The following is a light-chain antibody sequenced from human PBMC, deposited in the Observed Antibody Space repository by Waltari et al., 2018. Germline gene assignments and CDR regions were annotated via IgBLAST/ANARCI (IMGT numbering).Light chain of an antibody. CDR1: STDLASYNL. J-gene: IGLJ1*01. V-gene: IGLV2-23*01. Sequence: QSALSQPASVSGSPGQSLTITCTGASTDLASYNLVAWYQHHPNRAPKLIIYEATKRPPWISHRFSCANSGATASLRISGLHADDEADYYCCSYTGSSTSYGCGGGTKVTVL. CDR3: CSYTGSSTSYG. CDR2: EAT.